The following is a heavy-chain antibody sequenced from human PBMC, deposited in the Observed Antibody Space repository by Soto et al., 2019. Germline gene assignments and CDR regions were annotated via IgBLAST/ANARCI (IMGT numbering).Heavy chain of an antibody. CDR2: INPSGGST. D-gene: IGHD2-2*02. J-gene: IGHJ6*02. CDR1: GYTFTSYY. V-gene: IGHV1-46*01. Sequence: ASLKVSCKASGYTFTSYYMHWVRQAPGQGLEWMGIINPSGGSTSYAQKFQGRVTMTRDTSTSTVYMELSSLRSEDTAVYYCARDLSSGIVVVPAAIAYYYYGMDVWGQGTTLPVSS. CDR3: ARDLSSGIVVVPAAIAYYYYGMDV.